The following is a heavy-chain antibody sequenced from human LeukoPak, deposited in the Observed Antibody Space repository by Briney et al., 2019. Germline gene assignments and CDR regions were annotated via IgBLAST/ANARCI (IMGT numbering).Heavy chain of an antibody. CDR3: ARGIAVAGTQH. D-gene: IGHD6-19*01. V-gene: IGHV1-18*01. J-gene: IGHJ1*01. CDR2: ISAYNGNT. Sequence: GASVKVSCKASGFIFTSYGISWVRQAPGQGLEWMGWISAYNGNTNYAQKLQGRVTMNTDTSTSTAYMELRSLRSDDTAVYYCARGIAVAGTQHWGQGTLVTVSS. CDR1: GFIFTSYG.